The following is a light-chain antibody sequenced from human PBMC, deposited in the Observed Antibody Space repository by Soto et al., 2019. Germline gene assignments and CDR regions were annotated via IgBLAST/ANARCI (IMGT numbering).Light chain of an antibody. V-gene: IGKV1-39*01. Sequence: DIQMTQSPSSLSASVGDRVTITCRASQSISRYLNWYQLKPGKAPKLLIYAASSLQSGVPSRFTGSGSGTDFTLTISSLQPEDIATYCCQQSYSSPGTFGRGTKVEIK. J-gene: IGKJ1*01. CDR2: AAS. CDR3: QQSYSSPGT. CDR1: QSISRY.